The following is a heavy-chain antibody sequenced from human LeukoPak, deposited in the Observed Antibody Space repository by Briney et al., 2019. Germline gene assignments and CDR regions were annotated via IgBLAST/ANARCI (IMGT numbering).Heavy chain of an antibody. CDR3: ARAFGGYNTPGWLDP. V-gene: IGHV1-69*04. D-gene: IGHD5-24*01. CDR1: GGTFSNYA. J-gene: IGHJ5*02. CDR2: ILPMLGIA. Sequence: SVKVSCKASGGTFSNYAISWVRQAPGQGLEWMGRILPMLGIAHYTQRFQGRVTITADKSTGTAYMALSSLRSEDTAVYYCARAFGGYNTPGWLDPWGQGTLVTVSS.